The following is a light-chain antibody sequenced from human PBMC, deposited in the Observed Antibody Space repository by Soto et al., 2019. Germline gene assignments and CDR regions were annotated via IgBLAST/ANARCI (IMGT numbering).Light chain of an antibody. J-gene: IGLJ1*01. Sequence: QSVLTPPASVSGSPGQSITISCTGTSSDVGSYNLVSWYQQHPGKAPKLMIYEVSKRPSGVSNRFSGSKSGNTASLTISGLQAEDEADYYCCSYAGSSTPYVFGTGTKVTVL. CDR1: SSDVGSYNL. CDR2: EVS. V-gene: IGLV2-23*02. CDR3: CSYAGSSTPYV.